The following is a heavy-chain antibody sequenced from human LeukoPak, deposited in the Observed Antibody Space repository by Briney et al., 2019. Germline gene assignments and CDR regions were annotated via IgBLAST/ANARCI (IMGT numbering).Heavy chain of an antibody. Sequence: PGGSLILSCAASGFTFSNYAMSWVRQAPGKGLEWVSGTNTYGGNTYYVDSVKGRFTISRDNSKNTLFLQMNSLRAEDTAVYYCARHDCSSTSCNPPGYYYYGMDVWGQGTTVTVSS. J-gene: IGHJ6*02. CDR3: ARHDCSSTSCNPPGYYYYGMDV. V-gene: IGHV3-23*01. CDR2: TNTYGGNT. CDR1: GFTFSNYA. D-gene: IGHD2-2*01.